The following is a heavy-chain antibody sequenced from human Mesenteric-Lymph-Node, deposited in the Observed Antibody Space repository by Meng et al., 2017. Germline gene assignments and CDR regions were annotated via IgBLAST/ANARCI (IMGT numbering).Heavy chain of an antibody. J-gene: IGHJ5*02. CDR3: ASPHDYGDMNWFDP. Sequence: QVKLVTSVAEVKKPGSAVKVTGKVSGGTFRRYGIGWVRQAPGQGLEWMGGIIPIFGTANHAQNCKGRVTIDADKSTSTAYMELSSLRSEDTAVYYCASPHDYGDMNWFDPWGQGTLVTVSS. CDR2: IIPIFGTA. D-gene: IGHD4-17*01. CDR1: GGTFRRYG. V-gene: IGHV1-69*06.